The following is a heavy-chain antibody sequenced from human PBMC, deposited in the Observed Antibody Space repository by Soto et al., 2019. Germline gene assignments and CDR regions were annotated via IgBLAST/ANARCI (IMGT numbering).Heavy chain of an antibody. CDR2: IYSGGST. CDR1: GFTVSSNY. CDR3: ARGRQLWSRRGYFDY. D-gene: IGHD3-10*01. J-gene: IGHJ4*02. V-gene: IGHV3-66*01. Sequence: PGGSLRLSCAASGFTVSSNYMSWVRQAPGKGLEWVSVIYSGGSTYYADSVKGRFTISRDNSKNTLYLQMNSLRAEDTAVYYCARGRQLWSRRGYFDYWGQGTLVTVSS.